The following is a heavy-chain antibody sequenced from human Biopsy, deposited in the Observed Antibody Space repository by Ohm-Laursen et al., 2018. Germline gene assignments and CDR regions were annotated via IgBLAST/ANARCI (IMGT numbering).Heavy chain of an antibody. D-gene: IGHD2-21*02. V-gene: IGHV4-59*01. CDR3: ARDDAVTVIRGLYY. CDR1: GGSISSYY. Sequence: SGTLSFTCIVSGGSISSYYWGWNRPPPGQGLEWIGYIYYSGTNDYSPSLKSRVTISIDKSKNQFFLKLSSVTAEDTAVYYCARDDAVTVIRGLYYWGQGALVTVSS. J-gene: IGHJ4*02. CDR2: IYYSGTN.